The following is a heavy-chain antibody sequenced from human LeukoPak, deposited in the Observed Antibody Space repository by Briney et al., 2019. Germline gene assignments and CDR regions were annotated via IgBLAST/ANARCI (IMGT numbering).Heavy chain of an antibody. CDR2: IYYSGGT. Sequence: SQTLSLTCTVSGGSISSGDYYWSWIRQPPGKGLEWIGYIYYSGGTYYNPSLKSRVTISVDTSKNQFSLKLTSVTAADTAVYYCASRGGRFGDLDYWGQGTLVTVSS. CDR1: GGSISSGDYY. J-gene: IGHJ4*02. D-gene: IGHD2-21*01. CDR3: ASRGGRFGDLDY. V-gene: IGHV4-30-4*01.